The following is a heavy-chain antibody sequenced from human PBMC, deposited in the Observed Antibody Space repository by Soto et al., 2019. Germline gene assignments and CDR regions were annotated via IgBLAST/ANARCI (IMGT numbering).Heavy chain of an antibody. V-gene: IGHV4-4*09. D-gene: IGHD3-3*01. CDR3: ARQIGDDPFDI. CDR1: GGSISTYY. CDR2: IYRTGST. J-gene: IGHJ3*02. Sequence: SETLSLTCTVSGGSISTYYWSWIRQSPDKGLEWIGYIYRTGSTHYNPSLNSRAAISLGTSRNQFSLQLNSVTAADTAVYFCARQIGDDPFDIWGQGTLVTVSS.